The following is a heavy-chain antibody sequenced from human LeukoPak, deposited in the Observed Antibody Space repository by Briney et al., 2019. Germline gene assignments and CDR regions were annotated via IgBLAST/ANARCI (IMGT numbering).Heavy chain of an antibody. V-gene: IGHV4-59*08. D-gene: IGHD2-15*01. J-gene: IGHJ3*01. CDR1: GGSMTNSY. CDR2: IYFTGST. Sequence: SETLSLTCTVSGGSMTNSYWGWIRQPPGKGLEWLGYIYFTGSTNSNPSLKSRVTISLDTSKNQLSLRLTSVTAADTAVYYCARRRQVSYYSPYAFDLWGQGTIVTVSS. CDR3: ARRRQVSYYSPYAFDL.